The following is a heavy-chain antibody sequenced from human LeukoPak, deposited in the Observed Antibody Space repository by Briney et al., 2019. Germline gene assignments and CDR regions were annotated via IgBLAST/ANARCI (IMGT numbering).Heavy chain of an antibody. V-gene: IGHV3-23*01. Sequence: GRSLRLSCAASGFAFTISSMSWVRQAPGKGLEWVSTSNGDGVNTYYTGSVWGRFTISRDNSKNTLYLQMNSLRAEDTAIYYCAKSVVGVFRGFDFWGQGILVTVSS. CDR2: SNGDGVNT. D-gene: IGHD6-19*01. CDR1: GFAFTISS. J-gene: IGHJ4*02. CDR3: AKSVVGVFRGFDF.